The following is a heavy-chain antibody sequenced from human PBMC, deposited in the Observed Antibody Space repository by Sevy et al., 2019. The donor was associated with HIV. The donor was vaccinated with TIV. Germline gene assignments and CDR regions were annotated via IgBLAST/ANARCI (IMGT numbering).Heavy chain of an antibody. D-gene: IGHD3-22*01. CDR1: GFTFDDYA. V-gene: IGHV3-9*01. CDR2: ISWNCGSI. Sequence: GGSLRLSCAASGFTFDDYAMHWVRQAPGKGLEWVSGISWNCGSIGYADSVKGRFTISRDNAKNSLYLQMNSLRAEDTALYYCAKDIAYYYDKGGNYFDYWGQGTLVTVSS. CDR3: AKDIAYYYDKGGNYFDY. J-gene: IGHJ4*02.